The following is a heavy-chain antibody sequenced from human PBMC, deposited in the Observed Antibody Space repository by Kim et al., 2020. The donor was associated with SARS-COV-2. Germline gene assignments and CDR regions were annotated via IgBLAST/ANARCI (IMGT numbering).Heavy chain of an antibody. D-gene: IGHD6-13*01. CDR2: DSDA. J-gene: IGHJ4*02. V-gene: IGHV5-51*01. Sequence: DSDARDTPSFQGQVTISADKSISTAYLQWSSLKASDTAMYYCARHYAAFDYWGQGTLVTVSS. CDR3: ARHYAAFDY.